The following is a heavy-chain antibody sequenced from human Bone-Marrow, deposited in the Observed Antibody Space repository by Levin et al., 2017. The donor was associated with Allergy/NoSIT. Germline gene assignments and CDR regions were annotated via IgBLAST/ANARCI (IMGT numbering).Heavy chain of an antibody. Sequence: SQTLSLTCAVSGYSISSGYYWGWIRQPPGKGLEWIGSIYHSGSTYYNPSLKSRVTMSVDTSKNQFSLKLSSVTAADTAMYYCARDLYGDYVLDLWGRGTLVTVSS. V-gene: IGHV4-38-2*02. CDR2: IYHSGST. CDR1: GYSISSGYY. CDR3: ARDLYGDYVLDL. J-gene: IGHJ2*01. D-gene: IGHD4-17*01.